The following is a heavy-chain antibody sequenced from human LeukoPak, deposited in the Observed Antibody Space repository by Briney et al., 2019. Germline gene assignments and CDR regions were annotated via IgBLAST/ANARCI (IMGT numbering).Heavy chain of an antibody. CDR3: ARADYDSSGTFDY. Sequence: GGSLRLYCAAFGFTFSSYSMNWVRQAPGKGLEWVSSISSSSTYIYYADSVQGRFTISRDNAKNSLYLQMNSLRADDTAVYYCARADYDSSGTFDYWGQGTLVTVSS. CDR1: GFTFSSYS. V-gene: IGHV3-21*01. J-gene: IGHJ4*02. D-gene: IGHD3-22*01. CDR2: ISSSSTYI.